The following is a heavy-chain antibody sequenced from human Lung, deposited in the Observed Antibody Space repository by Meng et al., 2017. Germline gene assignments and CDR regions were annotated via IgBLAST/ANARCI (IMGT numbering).Heavy chain of an antibody. CDR3: AKEAAMAS. Sequence: EVQLVESGGGLGQPGGSLGLSCAASGFTFTAFSMTWVRQAPGKGLEWVSTISSTGDSTFYPDSVKGRFIVSRDNSKNTLYLQMNSLRAEDTAIYYCAKEAAMASWGQGTLVTVSS. V-gene: IGHV3-23*04. D-gene: IGHD5-18*01. CDR1: GFTFTAFS. CDR2: ISSTGDST. J-gene: IGHJ5*02.